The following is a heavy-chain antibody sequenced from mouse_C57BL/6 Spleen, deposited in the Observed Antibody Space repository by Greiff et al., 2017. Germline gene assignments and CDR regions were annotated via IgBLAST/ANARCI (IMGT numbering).Heavy chain of an antibody. V-gene: IGHV5-17*01. CDR1: GFTFSDYG. Sequence: EVQVVESGGGLVKPGGSLKLSCAASGFTFSDYGMHWVRQAPEKGLEWVAYISSGSSTIYYADTVKGRFTISRANAKNTLFLQMTSLRSEDTAMYYCARRFITTVVDWYFDVWGTGTTVTVSS. D-gene: IGHD1-1*01. CDR3: ARRFITTVVDWYFDV. J-gene: IGHJ1*03. CDR2: ISSGSSTI.